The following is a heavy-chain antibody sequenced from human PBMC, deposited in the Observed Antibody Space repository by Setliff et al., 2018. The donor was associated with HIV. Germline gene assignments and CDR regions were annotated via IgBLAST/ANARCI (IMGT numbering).Heavy chain of an antibody. Sequence: ASVKVSCKASGYTFTSYDINWVRQATGQGLEWMGWMNPNSGNTGYAQKFQGRVTMTRNTSISTAYMELSSLRSDDTAVYYCARDSEPGIAVAGADAFDIWGQGTMVTVSS. J-gene: IGHJ3*02. D-gene: IGHD6-19*01. V-gene: IGHV1-8*02. CDR3: ARDSEPGIAVAGADAFDI. CDR1: GYTFTSYD. CDR2: MNPNSGNT.